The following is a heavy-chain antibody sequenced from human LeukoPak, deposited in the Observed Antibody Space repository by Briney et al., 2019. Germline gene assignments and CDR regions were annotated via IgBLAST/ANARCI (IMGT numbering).Heavy chain of an antibody. Sequence: GGSLRLSCAASGFTFSSYAMSWVRQAPGKGLEWVSAISGSGGSTYYADSVKGRFTISRDNSKNTLYLQMNSLRAEDTAVYYCAKGANYYDSSGYYYPYYYYYGMDVGGQGTTVTVSS. CDR2: ISGSGGST. CDR1: GFTFSSYA. J-gene: IGHJ6*02. CDR3: AKGANYYDSSGYYYPYYYYYGMDV. V-gene: IGHV3-23*01. D-gene: IGHD3-22*01.